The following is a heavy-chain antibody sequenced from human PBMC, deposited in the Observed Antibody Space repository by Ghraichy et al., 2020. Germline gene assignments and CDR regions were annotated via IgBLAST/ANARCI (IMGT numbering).Heavy chain of an antibody. CDR3: AAALSYSSSPHFDY. CDR1: GGSFSGYY. D-gene: IGHD6-13*01. Sequence: SETLSLTCAVYGGSFSGYYWSWIRQPPGKGLEWIGEINHSGSTNYNPSLKSRVTISVDTSKNQFSLKLSSVTAADTAVYYCAAALSYSSSPHFDYWGQGTLVTVPS. CDR2: INHSGST. J-gene: IGHJ4*02. V-gene: IGHV4-34*01.